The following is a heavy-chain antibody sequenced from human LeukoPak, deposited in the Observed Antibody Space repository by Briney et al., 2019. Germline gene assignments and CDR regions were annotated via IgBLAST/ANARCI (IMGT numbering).Heavy chain of an antibody. V-gene: IGHV3-72*01. CDR2: IRNKANSYTT. CDR1: GFTFSDHY. D-gene: IGHD5-18*01. Sequence: GGSLRLSCAASGFTFSDHYMDWVRQAPGEGLEWVGRIRNKANSYTTEYAASVKGRFTISRDDSKNSLLLQMNSLKTEDTAVYYCARVGYSYGSYYFDYWGQGTLVTVSS. J-gene: IGHJ4*02. CDR3: ARVGYSYGSYYFDY.